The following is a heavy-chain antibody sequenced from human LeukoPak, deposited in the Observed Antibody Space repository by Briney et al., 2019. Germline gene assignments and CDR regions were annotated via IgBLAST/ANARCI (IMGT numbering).Heavy chain of an antibody. CDR1: GSNITYDY. CDR2: INSGGDT. CDR3: ARTSFYYDMDV. V-gene: IGHV3-53*05. J-gene: IGHJ6*02. D-gene: IGHD3-16*02. Sequence: GESLRLSCAASGSNITYDYMTWVRQAPGKGLEWVSLINSGGDTSYSDALKGRITISRDTSNNALFLQMSGLRPEDTAVYYCARTSFYYDMDVWGQGTTVTVSS.